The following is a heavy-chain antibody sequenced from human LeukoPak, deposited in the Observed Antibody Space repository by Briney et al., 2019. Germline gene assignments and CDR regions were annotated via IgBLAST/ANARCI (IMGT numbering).Heavy chain of an antibody. CDR3: ARDRRWRAVVPTYYFDY. Sequence: GGSLRLSCAASGFTFSSYSMNWVRQAPGKGLEWVSSISSSSSYIYYADSVKGRFTISRDNAKNSLYLQMNSLRAEDTAVYYCARDRRWRAVVPTYYFDYWGQGTLVTVSS. CDR2: ISSSSSYI. J-gene: IGHJ4*02. V-gene: IGHV3-21*01. CDR1: GFTFSSYS. D-gene: IGHD4-23*01.